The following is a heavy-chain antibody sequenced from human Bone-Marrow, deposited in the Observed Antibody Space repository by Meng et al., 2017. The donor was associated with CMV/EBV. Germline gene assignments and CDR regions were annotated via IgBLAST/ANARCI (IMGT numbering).Heavy chain of an antibody. CDR2: IPLFGEA. CDR3: ARGDFWSGHPEMVMVDF. J-gene: IGHJ3*01. D-gene: IGHD3-3*01. Sequence: SVKVSCKPSRGTFSSYVISWVRQVPGEGLEWMGGIPLFGEAKSAQKFQGRLTITTDESMSTAYMELSSLRSDDTAVYCCARGDFWSGHPEMVMVDFWGQGTMVTVSS. CDR1: RGTFSSYV. V-gene: IGHV1-69*05.